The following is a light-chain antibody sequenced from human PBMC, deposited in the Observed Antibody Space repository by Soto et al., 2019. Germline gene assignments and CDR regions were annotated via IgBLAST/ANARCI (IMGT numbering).Light chain of an antibody. CDR1: QSVSSSY. CDR2: GAS. J-gene: IGKJ5*01. CDR3: QQYNNWHPIT. V-gene: IGKV3-20*01. Sequence: ILLPQSPGTLSLSPGERVTLSCRASQSVSSSYLAWYQQKPGQATRLLIYGASSRATGIPDRFSGSGSGTEFTLTISSLQSEDFAIYDCQQYNNWHPITFGQGTRLEIK.